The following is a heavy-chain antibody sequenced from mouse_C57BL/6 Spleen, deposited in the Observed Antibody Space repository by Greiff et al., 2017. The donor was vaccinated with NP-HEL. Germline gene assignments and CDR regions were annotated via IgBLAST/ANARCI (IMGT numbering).Heavy chain of an antibody. J-gene: IGHJ4*01. D-gene: IGHD2-4*01. CDR3: AREDYDGLYYAMDY. CDR1: GFTFSDYG. Sequence: EVKLVESGGGLVKPGGSLKLSCAASGFTFSDYGMHWVRQAPEKGLEWVAYISSGSSTIYYADTVKGRFTISRDNAKNTLFLQMTSLRSEDTAMYYCAREDYDGLYYAMDYWGQRTSVTVSS. CDR2: ISSGSSTI. V-gene: IGHV5-17*01.